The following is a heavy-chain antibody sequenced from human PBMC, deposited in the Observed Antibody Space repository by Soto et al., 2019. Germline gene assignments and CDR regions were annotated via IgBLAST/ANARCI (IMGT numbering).Heavy chain of an antibody. CDR2: IGTLRDT. Sequence: PGGSLRLSCVASGFTFNTYDMHWVRQAAGKGLEWVSAIGTLRDTYYTASVKGRFTISRDNARNSVSLQMNSLRAGDTAVYFCARGRSKDFGSNPPPTFGPRGQGTLVTVSS. CDR1: GFTFNTYD. D-gene: IGHD3-10*01. J-gene: IGHJ5*02. V-gene: IGHV3-13*01. CDR3: ARGRSKDFGSNPPPTFGP.